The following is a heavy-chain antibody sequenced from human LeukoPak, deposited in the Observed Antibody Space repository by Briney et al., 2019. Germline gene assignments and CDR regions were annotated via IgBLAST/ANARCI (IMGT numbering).Heavy chain of an antibody. CDR1: GFTFDDYT. CDR2: ITWDGGST. J-gene: IGHJ4*02. Sequence: PGGSLRLSCAASGFTFDDYTMHWVRQAPGKDLEWVSLITWDGGSTYYADSVKGRFTISRDNSKNSLYLQMNSLRTEDTALYYCAKGKNTGSYLSHVDYWGQGTLVTVSS. V-gene: IGHV3-43*01. CDR3: AKGKNTGSYLSHVDY. D-gene: IGHD3-10*01.